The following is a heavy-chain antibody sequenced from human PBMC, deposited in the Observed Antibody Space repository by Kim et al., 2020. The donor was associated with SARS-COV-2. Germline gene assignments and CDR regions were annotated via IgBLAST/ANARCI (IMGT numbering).Heavy chain of an antibody. CDR3: ARDPRDNYDFWSGYANYYYFGIDV. V-gene: IGHV3-33*08. CDR1: GFTFSSYG. Sequence: GGSLRLSCAASGFTFSSYGMHWVRQAPGKGLEWVAVIWYDGSNKYYADSVKGRFTISRDNSKNTLYLQMNSLRAEDTAVYYCARDPRDNYDFWSGYANYYYFGIDVWGQGTTVTV. J-gene: IGHJ6*02. CDR2: IWYDGSNK. D-gene: IGHD3-3*01.